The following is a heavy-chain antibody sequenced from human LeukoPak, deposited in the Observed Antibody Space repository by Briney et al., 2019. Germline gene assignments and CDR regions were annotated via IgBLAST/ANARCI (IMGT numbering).Heavy chain of an antibody. J-gene: IGHJ4*02. V-gene: IGHV3-23*01. D-gene: IGHD2-15*01. CDR2: ISGSDGGT. Sequence: PGGSLRLSCAASGVTFSSYAMSWVRQAPGKGLEWVSGISGSDGGTYYADSVKGRFTISRDNSKNTPYVQMNSLRAEDGAVYYCAKGSLSYCSGRCYYFDYWGQGTLVTVSS. CDR3: AKGSLSYCSGRCYYFDY. CDR1: GVTFSSYA.